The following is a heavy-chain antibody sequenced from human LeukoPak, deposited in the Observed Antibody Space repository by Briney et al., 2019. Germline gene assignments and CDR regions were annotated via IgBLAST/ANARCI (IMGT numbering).Heavy chain of an antibody. Sequence: SETLSLTCTVSSGSISSYFWIWIRQPPAKGLYWIGYIYYSGSTNYNPSLKSRVTISVDTSKNQFSLKLSSVTAADTAVYYCARVPLRDYFDYWGQGTLVTVSS. CDR2: IYYSGST. CDR3: ARVPLRDYFDY. J-gene: IGHJ4*02. V-gene: IGHV4-59*01. CDR1: SGSISSYF.